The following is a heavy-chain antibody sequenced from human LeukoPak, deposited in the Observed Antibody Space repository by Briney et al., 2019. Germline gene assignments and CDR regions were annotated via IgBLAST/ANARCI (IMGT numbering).Heavy chain of an antibody. CDR3: ARGAFGGVIKPDY. Sequence: ASVKVSCKASGGTFSNFAISWVRQAPGQGLEWMGWMNPNSGNTGYAQKFQGRVTMTRNTSISTAYMELSSLRSEDTAVYYCARGAFGGVIKPDYWGQGTLVTVSS. CDR1: GGTFSNFA. D-gene: IGHD3-16*02. V-gene: IGHV1-8*02. CDR2: MNPNSGNT. J-gene: IGHJ4*02.